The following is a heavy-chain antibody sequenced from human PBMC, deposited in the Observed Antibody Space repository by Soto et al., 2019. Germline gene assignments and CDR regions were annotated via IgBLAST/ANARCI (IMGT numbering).Heavy chain of an antibody. CDR1: GGSVSSGAYY. CDR2: IYYRGAT. Sequence: SETLSLTCTVSGGSVSSGAYYWSWIRQHPGKGLEWIGFIYYRGATYYSPSFRGRVSISSDTSTNQFSLHLSSVTAADTAVYYCGRAPDGLVGFDFWGQGTLVTVSS. CDR3: GRAPDGLVGFDF. J-gene: IGHJ4*02. V-gene: IGHV4-31*03. D-gene: IGHD1-26*01.